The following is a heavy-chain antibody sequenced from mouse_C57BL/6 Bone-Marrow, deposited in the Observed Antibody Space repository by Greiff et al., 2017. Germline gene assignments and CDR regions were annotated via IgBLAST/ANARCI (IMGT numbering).Heavy chain of an antibody. Sequence: QVQLKESGAELARPGASVKMSCKASGYTFTSYTMHWVKQRPGQGLEWIGYINPSSGYTKYNQKFKDKAILTADKSSSTAYMQLSSLTSEDSAVYYYARGEVRLPVAYWGQGTLVTVSA. J-gene: IGHJ3*01. CDR3: ARGEVRLPVAY. CDR2: INPSSGYT. CDR1: GYTFTSYT. V-gene: IGHV1-4*01. D-gene: IGHD3-2*02.